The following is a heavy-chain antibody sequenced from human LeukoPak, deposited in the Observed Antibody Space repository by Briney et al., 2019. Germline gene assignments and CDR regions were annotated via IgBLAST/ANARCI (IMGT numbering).Heavy chain of an antibody. Sequence: ASVNVSCKVSGYTLTELSMHWVRQAPGKGLEWMGGFDPEDGETIYAQKFQGRVTMTEDTSTDTAYMELSSLRSEDTAVYYCAVTGHYYYGMDVWGQGTTVTVSS. CDR2: FDPEDGET. D-gene: IGHD1-14*01. J-gene: IGHJ6*02. CDR1: GYTLTELS. V-gene: IGHV1-24*01. CDR3: AVTGHYYYGMDV.